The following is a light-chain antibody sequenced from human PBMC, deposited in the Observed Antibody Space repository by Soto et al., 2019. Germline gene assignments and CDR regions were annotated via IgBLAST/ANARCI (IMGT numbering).Light chain of an antibody. CDR2: DVS. CDR1: SSDAGGYNY. J-gene: IGLJ2*01. V-gene: IGLV2-14*01. CDR3: SSYTSSSKV. Sequence: QSVLTQPASVSGSPGQSITISCTGTSSDAGGYNYVSWYQQHPGKAPKLMIYDVSNRPSGVSNRFSGSKSGNTASLTISGLQAEDEADYYCSSYTSSSKVFGGGTKLTVL.